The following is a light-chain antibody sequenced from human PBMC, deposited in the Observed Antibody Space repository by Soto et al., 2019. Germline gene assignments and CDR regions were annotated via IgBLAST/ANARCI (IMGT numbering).Light chain of an antibody. CDR2: GAS. V-gene: IGKV3-20*01. Sequence: EIVLTQSPGHLSLSPGDSSTLSCRASQSVSSSFVAWYQQKVGQAPRLLIYGASSRATGIPDRVSGSGSGTDCTLTISRLEPEDFAVYYGQQYGSSPQTFGQGTKVDIK. CDR1: QSVSSSF. J-gene: IGKJ1*01. CDR3: QQYGSSPQT.